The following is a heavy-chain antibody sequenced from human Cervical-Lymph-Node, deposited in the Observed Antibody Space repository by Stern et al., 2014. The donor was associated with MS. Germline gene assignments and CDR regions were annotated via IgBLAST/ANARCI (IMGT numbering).Heavy chain of an antibody. V-gene: IGHV3-23*04. D-gene: IGHD5-18*01. J-gene: IGHJ4*02. CDR3: ATWIQEHFDF. Sequence: EMQLVESGGDLVQPGGSLRLSCAASGFTFRSHVMSWVRQAPGKGLEWVSTINEKGANTHYADSVKGRFTISRDKSKNTVFLQMSSLRAEDTATYHCATWIQEHFDFWGQGTLVTVSS. CDR2: INEKGANT. CDR1: GFTFRSHV.